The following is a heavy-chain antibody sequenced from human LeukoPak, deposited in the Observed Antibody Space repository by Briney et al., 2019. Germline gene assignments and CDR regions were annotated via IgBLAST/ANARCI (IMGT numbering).Heavy chain of an antibody. CDR2: INPDGSEK. CDR3: AAWTCRGLSY. Sequence: PGESVRLSCAASGFTFSRSWMNWVRQAPGKGLEWVANINPDGSEKRFVDSVEGRFTMSRDNAKNSLYLQMNSVRAEDTAIFYCAAWTCRGLSYWGQGTVVTVSS. J-gene: IGHJ4*02. CDR1: GFTFSRSW. D-gene: IGHD3-10*01. V-gene: IGHV3-7*01.